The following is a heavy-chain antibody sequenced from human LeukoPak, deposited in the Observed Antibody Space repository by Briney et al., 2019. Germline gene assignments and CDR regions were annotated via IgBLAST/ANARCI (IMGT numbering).Heavy chain of an antibody. CDR3: ARAPATRLAPIDAFDI. J-gene: IGHJ3*02. V-gene: IGHV4-31*03. Sequence: SQTLSLTCTVSGGSISSGGYYWSWIRQHPGKGLEWIGYIYYSGSTNSNPSLKSRVTISLDTSKNQFSLKLSSVTAADTAVYYCARAPATRLAPIDAFDIWGQGTMVTVSS. CDR1: GGSISSGGYY. CDR2: IYYSGST. D-gene: IGHD6-6*01.